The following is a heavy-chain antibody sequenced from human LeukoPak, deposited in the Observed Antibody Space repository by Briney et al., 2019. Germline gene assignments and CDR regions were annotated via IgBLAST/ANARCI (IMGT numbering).Heavy chain of an antibody. CDR2: ISGSGRST. CDR3: ARLRGLYSDTNRYQTALDC. J-gene: IGHJ4*02. Sequence: GGTLRLSCGVSGFTFTNYGMIWVRQAPGKGLEWVSVISGSGRSTYYADSVKGRFTISRDNSKNTLYLQMNSLRAEDTAVYYCARLRGLYSDTNRYQTALDCWGQGTLVTVSS. CDR1: GFTFTNYG. D-gene: IGHD1-26*01. V-gene: IGHV3-23*01.